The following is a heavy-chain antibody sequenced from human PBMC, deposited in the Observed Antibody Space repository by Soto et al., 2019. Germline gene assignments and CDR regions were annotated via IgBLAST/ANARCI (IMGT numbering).Heavy chain of an antibody. Sequence: QVQLVESGGGVVQPGRSLRLSCAASGFTFSSYAMHWVRQAPGKGLEWVAVISYDGSNKYYADSVKGRFTISRDNSKNTLYLQMNSPRTEDTAVHYCVRDGNHYDSSGPCFDYWGQGTLVTVSS. CDR2: ISYDGSNK. V-gene: IGHV3-30-3*01. CDR3: VRDGNHYDSSGPCFDY. J-gene: IGHJ4*02. D-gene: IGHD3-22*01. CDR1: GFTFSSYA.